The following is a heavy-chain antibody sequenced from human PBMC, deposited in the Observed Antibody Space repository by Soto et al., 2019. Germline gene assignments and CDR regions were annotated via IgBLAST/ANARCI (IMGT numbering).Heavy chain of an antibody. Sequence: QVQLVESGGGVVQPGRSLRLSCAASGFTFSSYAMHWVRQAPGKGLEWVAVISYDGSNKYYADSVKGRFTISRDNSKNTLYLQMNSLRAEDTAVYYCARASSGSYSNDAFDIWGQGTIVTVSS. CDR2: ISYDGSNK. CDR1: GFTFSSYA. D-gene: IGHD1-26*01. J-gene: IGHJ3*02. V-gene: IGHV3-30-3*01. CDR3: ARASSGSYSNDAFDI.